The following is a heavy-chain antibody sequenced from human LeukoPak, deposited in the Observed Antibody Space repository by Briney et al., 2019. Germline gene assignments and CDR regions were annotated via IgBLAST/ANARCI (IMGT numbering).Heavy chain of an antibody. J-gene: IGHJ4*02. CDR3: AKGGHDYGDAPFDY. CDR1: GFTFSSYG. CDR2: IRFDGSNK. V-gene: IGHV3-30*02. D-gene: IGHD4-17*01. Sequence: GGSLRLSCAASGFTFSSYGMHWVRQAPGKGLEWVAFIRFDGSNKYYADSVKGRFTISRDNSKNTLYLQMNSLRAEDTAVYYCAKGGHDYGDAPFDYWGQGTLVTVSS.